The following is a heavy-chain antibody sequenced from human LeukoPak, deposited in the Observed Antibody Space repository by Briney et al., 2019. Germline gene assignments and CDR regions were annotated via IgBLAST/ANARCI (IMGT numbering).Heavy chain of an antibody. CDR3: ARRLTQYDCFDP. V-gene: IGHV6-1*01. CDR2: TYYRSTWYN. CDR1: GDSVSTASNA. J-gene: IGHJ5*02. D-gene: IGHD2-2*01. Sequence: SQTLSLTCAISGDSVSTASNAWYWIRQSPSRGLEWLGRTYYRSTWYNDYAVSVRGRITVNPDTSKNQFSLHLNSVTPEDTAVYYCARRLTQYDCFDPWGQGILVTVSS.